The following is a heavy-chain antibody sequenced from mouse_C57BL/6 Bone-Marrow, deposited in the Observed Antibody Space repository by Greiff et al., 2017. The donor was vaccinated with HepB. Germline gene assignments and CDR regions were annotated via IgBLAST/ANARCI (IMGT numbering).Heavy chain of an antibody. Sequence: QVQLQQPGAELVKPGASVKLSCKASGYTFTSYWMHWVKQRPGQGLEWIGMIQPNSGSTNYNEKFKSKATLTVDKSSSTAYMQLSRLTYEDSAVYGSARQGIYNYASSYLWHYDVWGRGARVTVPS. D-gene: IGHD1-1*01. J-gene: IGHJ1*03. CDR2: IQPNSGST. CDR3: ARQGIYNYASSYLWHYDV. CDR1: GYTFTSYW. V-gene: IGHV1-64*01.